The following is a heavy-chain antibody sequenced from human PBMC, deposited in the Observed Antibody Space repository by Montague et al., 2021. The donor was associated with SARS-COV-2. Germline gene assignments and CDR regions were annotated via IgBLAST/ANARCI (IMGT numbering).Heavy chain of an antibody. CDR3: ARDQGGYGTFDI. J-gene: IGHJ3*02. V-gene: IGHV3-11*01. Sequence: SLRLSCAASGFIFSDYYMTWIRQAPGKGLEWVSHISGSGSKTYYAESVKGRFTISRDTANNSVHLQMKFLGAEDTAVYYCARDQGGYGTFDIWGQGTMVTVSS. CDR1: GFIFSDYY. CDR2: ISGSGSKT. D-gene: IGHD5-12*01.